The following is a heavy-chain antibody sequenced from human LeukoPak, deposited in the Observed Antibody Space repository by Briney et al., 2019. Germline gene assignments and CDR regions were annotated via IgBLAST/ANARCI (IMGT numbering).Heavy chain of an antibody. CDR3: ARVRENYGGYTYYYYYGMDV. CDR2: INPNSGGT. D-gene: IGHD5-12*01. J-gene: IGHJ6*02. CDR1: GYTFTGYY. Sequence: ASVKVSCKASGYTFTGYYTHWVRQAPGQGLEWMGWINPNSGGTNYAQKFQGRVTMTRDTSISTAYMELSRLRSYDTAVYYCARVRENYGGYTYYYYYGMDVWGQGTTVTVSS. V-gene: IGHV1-2*02.